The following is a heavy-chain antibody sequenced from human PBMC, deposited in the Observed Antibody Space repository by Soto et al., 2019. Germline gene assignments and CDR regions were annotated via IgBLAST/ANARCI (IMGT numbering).Heavy chain of an antibody. CDR1: GGDISTYY. CDR2: IYSSGST. CDR3: ARGQRFSDWFDP. Sequence: QVQLQESGPGLVKPSETLSLTCTVSGGDISTYYWTWNRQPAGQGLEWIGRIYSSGSTKYNPSLKSRVTTSLDTSKNQFALRLSSVTAADTAVYYCARGQRFSDWFDPWGQGTLVTVSS. D-gene: IGHD3-3*01. V-gene: IGHV4-4*07. J-gene: IGHJ5*02.